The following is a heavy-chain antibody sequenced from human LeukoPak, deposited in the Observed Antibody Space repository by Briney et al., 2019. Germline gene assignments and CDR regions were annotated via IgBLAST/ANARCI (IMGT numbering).Heavy chain of an antibody. D-gene: IGHD3-22*01. V-gene: IGHV3-23*01. CDR2: ISGGGGST. Sequence: GGSLRLSCAASGFTFSSYAMRWFRQAPGKGLEWVAAISGGGGSTYYADSVKGRFTISRDNSKNTLYLQMNSLRAEDTAVYYCAKGYDSSGYYYFQHWGQGTLVTVSS. CDR3: AKGYDSSGYYYFQH. J-gene: IGHJ1*01. CDR1: GFTFSSYA.